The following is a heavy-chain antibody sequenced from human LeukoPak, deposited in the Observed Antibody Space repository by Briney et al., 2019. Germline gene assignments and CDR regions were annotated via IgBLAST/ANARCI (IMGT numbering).Heavy chain of an antibody. J-gene: IGHJ4*03. Sequence: SETLSLTCAVSGGSFSGYYWSWIRQPPGKGLEWIGYIYYSGSTTYNPSLKSRVTTSVDTSKNQFSLKLSSVTAADTAVYYCAGARGVDIVASLLLPPYYFDYWGHGALVTVSS. CDR3: AGARGVDIVASLLLPPYYFDY. CDR1: GGSFSGYY. CDR2: IYYSGST. V-gene: IGHV4-59*01. D-gene: IGHD5-12*01.